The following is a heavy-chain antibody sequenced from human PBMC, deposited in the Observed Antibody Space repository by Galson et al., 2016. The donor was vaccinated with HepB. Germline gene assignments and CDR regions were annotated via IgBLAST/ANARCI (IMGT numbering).Heavy chain of an antibody. CDR3: ARGRIAVAGSEAS. CDR1: GYTFSNFG. V-gene: IGHV1-18*01. J-gene: IGHJ5*02. Sequence: VKVSCKASGYTFSNFGISWVRQAPGQGLEWMGWISSNNGDANYARNFQGRVTMTTDTSTATAYLEVTSLKSDDTAVYFCARGRIAVAGSEASWGQGTLVTVSS. CDR2: ISSNNGDA. D-gene: IGHD6-19*01.